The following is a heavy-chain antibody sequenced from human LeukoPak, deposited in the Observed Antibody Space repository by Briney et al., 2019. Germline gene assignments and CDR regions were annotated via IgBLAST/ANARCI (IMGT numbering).Heavy chain of an antibody. V-gene: IGHV4-59*01. J-gene: IGHJ4*02. CDR3: ARVVYDSSGSHDYFDY. CDR1: GGSISSYY. D-gene: IGHD3-22*01. Sequence: SETLSLTCTVSGGSISSYYWSRLRQPPGKGLEGIGYIYYSGSTNYNPSLKSRVTISVDTSKNQFSLKLSSVTAADTAVYYCARVVYDSSGSHDYFDYWGQGTLVTVSS. CDR2: IYYSGST.